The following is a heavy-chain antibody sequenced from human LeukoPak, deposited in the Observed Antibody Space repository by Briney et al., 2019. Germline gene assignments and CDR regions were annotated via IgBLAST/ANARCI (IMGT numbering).Heavy chain of an antibody. V-gene: IGHV4-59*01. CDR1: GGSISSYY. J-gene: IGHJ4*02. Sequence: PSETLSLTCTVSGGSISSYYWSWIRQPPGKGLEWIGYIYYSGSTNYNPSLKSRVTISVDTSKNQFSLKLSSVTAADTAVYYCARGVLFSGDYGGGFDYWGQGTLVTVSS. CDR2: IYYSGST. CDR3: ARGVLFSGDYGGGFDY. D-gene: IGHD4-17*01.